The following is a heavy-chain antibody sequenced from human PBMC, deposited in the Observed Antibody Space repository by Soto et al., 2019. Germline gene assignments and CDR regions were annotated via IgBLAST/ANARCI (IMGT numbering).Heavy chain of an antibody. CDR1: GGSISSYY. J-gene: IGHJ5*02. Sequence: SETLSLTCTVSGGSISSYYWSWIRQPPGKGLEWIGYIYYSGSTNYNPSLKSRVTISVDTSKNQFSLKLSSVTAADTAVYYCARVRVRYCSSTSCYAGKGNNWFDPWGQGTLVTVSS. CDR3: ARVRVRYCSSTSCYAGKGNNWFDP. D-gene: IGHD2-2*01. V-gene: IGHV4-59*01. CDR2: IYYSGST.